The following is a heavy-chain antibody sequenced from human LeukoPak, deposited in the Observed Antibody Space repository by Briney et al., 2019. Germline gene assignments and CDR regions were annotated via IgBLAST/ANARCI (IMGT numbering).Heavy chain of an antibody. J-gene: IGHJ5*02. D-gene: IGHD1-20*01. CDR2: INHSGST. CDR1: GGSFSGYY. Sequence: NASETLSLTCAVYGGSFSGYYWSWIRQPPGKGLEWIGEINHSGSTNYNPPLKSRVTISVDTSKNQFSLKLSSVTAADTAVYYCARVDWWKYKFDPWGQGTLVTVSS. CDR3: ARVDWWKYKFDP. V-gene: IGHV4-34*01.